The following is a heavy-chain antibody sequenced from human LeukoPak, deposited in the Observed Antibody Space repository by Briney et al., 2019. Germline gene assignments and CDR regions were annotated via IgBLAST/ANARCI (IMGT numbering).Heavy chain of an antibody. CDR1: GFTFSSYA. J-gene: IGHJ6*03. CDR3: ARDGRDRTLRAGPFYYFHYLDV. Sequence: GGSLRLSCAASGFTFSSYAMHWVRQAPGKGLEWVALISHDGSNRYYADSVKGRFTISRDNSKNTLYLQMNSLRGEDTAVYYCARDGRDRTLRAGPFYYFHYLDVWGKGTTVTVSS. CDR2: ISHDGSNR. D-gene: IGHD1-1*01. V-gene: IGHV3-30*04.